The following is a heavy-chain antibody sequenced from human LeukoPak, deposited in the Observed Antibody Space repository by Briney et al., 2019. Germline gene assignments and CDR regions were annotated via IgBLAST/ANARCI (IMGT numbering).Heavy chain of an antibody. CDR2: IDSGGST. Sequence: GGSLRLSCAASGFTVSSNYMSWVRQAPGKGLEWVSVIDSGGSTYYADSVKGRFTISRDNSRNTLYLQMNSLRAEDTAVYYCARSTVVTGRYYYYYMDVWGKGTTVSVSS. CDR1: GFTVSSNY. J-gene: IGHJ6*03. D-gene: IGHD4-23*01. CDR3: ARSTVVTGRYYYYYMDV. V-gene: IGHV3-53*01.